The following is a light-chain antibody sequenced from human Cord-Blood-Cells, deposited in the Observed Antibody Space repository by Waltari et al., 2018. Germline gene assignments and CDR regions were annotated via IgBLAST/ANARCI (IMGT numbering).Light chain of an antibody. CDR3: CSYAGSSTYV. V-gene: IGLV2-23*01. Sequence: QSALTQPASVSGSPGQSITIPCPGTSSDVGSYNLVSWYQQHPGKAPKLMIYEGSKRPCGVSNRFSGSKSGNTASLTISGLQAEDEADYYCCSYAGSSTYVFGTGTKVTVL. CDR1: SSDVGSYNL. J-gene: IGLJ1*01. CDR2: EGS.